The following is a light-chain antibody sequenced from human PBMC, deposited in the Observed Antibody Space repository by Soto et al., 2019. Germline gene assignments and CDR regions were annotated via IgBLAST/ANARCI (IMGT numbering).Light chain of an antibody. Sequence: EIVLTQSPGTLSLSPGERATLSCRASQSVSSSYLAWYQQKPGQAPRLLIYGASSRATGIPDRFSGSGSGTDFTLTISXLEPEDFAVYYCQQYGSSRTFGQGTKVDI. CDR3: QQYGSSRT. CDR1: QSVSSSY. J-gene: IGKJ1*01. CDR2: GAS. V-gene: IGKV3-20*01.